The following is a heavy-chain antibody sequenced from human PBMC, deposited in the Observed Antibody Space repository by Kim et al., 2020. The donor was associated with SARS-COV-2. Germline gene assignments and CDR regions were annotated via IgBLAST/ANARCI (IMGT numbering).Heavy chain of an antibody. CDR3: ARLLASGWDFFDY. J-gene: IGHJ4*02. D-gene: IGHD6-19*01. V-gene: IGHV5-10-1*01. Sequence: YSPSFQGHVTISADKSISTAYLQWSSLKASDTAMYYCARLLASGWDFFDYWGQGTLVTVSS.